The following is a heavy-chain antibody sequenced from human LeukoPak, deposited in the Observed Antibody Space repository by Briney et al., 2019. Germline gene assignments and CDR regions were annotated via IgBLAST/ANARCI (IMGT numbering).Heavy chain of an antibody. CDR2: IYDSGST. J-gene: IGHJ3*01. D-gene: IGHD1-26*01. CDR1: GDSIPSGAYC. Sequence: SQTLSLTCTVSGDSIPSGAYCLSWIRQHPGKGLEWLGHIYDSGSTYYNPSLMSRVTIPVDTSKNQLSLKLRFVTAADTAVYYCASVGTTTHAFDFWGQGTMVTVSS. V-gene: IGHV4-31*03. CDR3: ASVGTTTHAFDF.